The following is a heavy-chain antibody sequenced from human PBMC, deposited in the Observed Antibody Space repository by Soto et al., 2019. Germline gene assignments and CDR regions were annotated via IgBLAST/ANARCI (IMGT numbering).Heavy chain of an antibody. CDR3: AIFWRGDYPFDY. V-gene: IGHV3-21*01. J-gene: IGHJ4*02. CDR2: ISSSSSYI. Sequence: PGGSLRLSCAASGFTFSSYTMNWVRQAPGKGLEWVSSISSSSSYIYYADSVKGRFTISRDNAKNSLYLQMNSLRAEDTAVYYCAIFWRGDYPFDYWFQGTLLTVSS. D-gene: IGHD3-3*01. CDR1: GFTFSSYT.